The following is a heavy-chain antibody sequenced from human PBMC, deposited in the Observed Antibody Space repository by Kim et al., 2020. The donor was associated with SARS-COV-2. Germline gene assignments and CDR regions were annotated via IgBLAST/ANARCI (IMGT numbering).Heavy chain of an antibody. CDR2: IYSGGST. V-gene: IGHV3-66*02. Sequence: GGSLRLSCAASGFTVSSNYMSWVRQAPGKGLEWVSVIYSGGSTYYANSVKGRFTISRDNSKNTLYLQMNSLRAEDTAVYYCARWFGEYILGYWGQGTLVTVSS. J-gene: IGHJ4*02. D-gene: IGHD3-10*01. CDR1: GFTVSSNY. CDR3: ARWFGEYILGY.